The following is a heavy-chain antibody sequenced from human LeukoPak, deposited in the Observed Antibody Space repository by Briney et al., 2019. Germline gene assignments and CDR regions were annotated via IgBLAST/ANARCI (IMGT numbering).Heavy chain of an antibody. CDR1: GFTFSSYW. J-gene: IGHJ3*02. D-gene: IGHD3-22*01. V-gene: IGHV3-7*03. CDR3: AKDKGTLRNYYDSSGYFHAFDI. CDR2: IKRDGSEK. Sequence: GGSLRLSCVASGFTFSSYWMSWVRQAPGKGLEWVANIKRDGSEKYYVDSVKGRFTISRDNAKNSLYLQMNSLRAEDTALYYCAKDKGTLRNYYDSSGYFHAFDIWGQGTMVTVSS.